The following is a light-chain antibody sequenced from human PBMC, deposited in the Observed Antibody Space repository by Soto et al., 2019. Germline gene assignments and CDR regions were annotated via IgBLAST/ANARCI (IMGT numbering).Light chain of an antibody. CDR2: GAS. J-gene: IGKJ1*01. V-gene: IGKV3-15*01. CDR3: QQYNNWPRT. CDR1: QSVGSN. Sequence: IVMTQSPATLSVSPGERATLSCRGSQSVGSNLAWYQQKPGQAPRLLIYGASTRATGIPDRFSGTGSGTEFTLTVSSLQSEDFAVYYCQQYNNWPRTFGQGTKVDIK.